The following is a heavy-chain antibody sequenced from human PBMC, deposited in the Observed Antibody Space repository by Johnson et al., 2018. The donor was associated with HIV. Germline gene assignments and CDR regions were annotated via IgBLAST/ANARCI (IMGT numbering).Heavy chain of an antibody. CDR3: ARDVFGGGGGGDCYSTH. V-gene: IGHV3-9*01. Sequence: VQLVESGGGLVQPGRSLRLSCAASGFTFDDYAMHWVRQAPGKGLEWVSGISWNSGSIGYADSVKGRFTISRDNAKKSLYLQMNSLRAEDTALYYCARDVFGGGGGGDCYSTHWGQGTMVTVSS. J-gene: IGHJ3*01. CDR2: ISWNSGSI. D-gene: IGHD2-21*02. CDR1: GFTFDDYA.